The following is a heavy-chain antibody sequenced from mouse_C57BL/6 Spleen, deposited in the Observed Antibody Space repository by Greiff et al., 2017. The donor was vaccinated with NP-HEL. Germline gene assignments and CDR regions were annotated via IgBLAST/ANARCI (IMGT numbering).Heavy chain of an antibody. Sequence: EVKLMESGGGLVKPGGSLKLSCAASGFTFSDYGMHWVRQAPEKGLEWVAYISSGSSTIYYADTVKGRFTISRDNAKNTLFLQMTSLRSEDTAMYYCEGLLLRSLYYAMDYWGQGTSVTVSS. CDR1: GFTFSDYG. D-gene: IGHD1-1*01. CDR3: EGLLLRSLYYAMDY. J-gene: IGHJ4*01. CDR2: ISSGSSTI. V-gene: IGHV5-17*01.